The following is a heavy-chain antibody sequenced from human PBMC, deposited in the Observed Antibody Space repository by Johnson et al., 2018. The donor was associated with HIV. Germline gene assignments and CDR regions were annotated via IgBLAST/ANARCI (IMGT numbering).Heavy chain of an antibody. J-gene: IGHJ3*02. D-gene: IGHD6-6*01. CDR2: INWTGVST. CDR3: VGEGYSSSSDAFDI. V-gene: IGHV3-20*04. Sequence: VQLVESGGGIVRPGGSLRLSCAASGFTFDDYGMSWVRQAPGKGLEWVSGINWTGVSTGYADSVKGRFTISRDNAKNSHYLHMNSLRPEDTAIYYCVGEGYSSSSDAFDIWGQGTMVTVSS. CDR1: GFTFDDYG.